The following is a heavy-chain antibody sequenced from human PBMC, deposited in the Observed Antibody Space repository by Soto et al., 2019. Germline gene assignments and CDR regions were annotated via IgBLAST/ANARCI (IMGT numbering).Heavy chain of an antibody. CDR1: GGSFSGYY. D-gene: IGHD1-7*01. V-gene: IGHV4-34*01. Sequence: KQSQTLSLTCAVYGGSFSGYYWSWIRPPPGKGLEWIGEINHSGSTNYNPSLTSRVTISVETSKNQFSLKLSSVTAADTAVYYCARARVVELRELYNWFDPWGQGTLVTVSS. CDR3: ARARVVELRELYNWFDP. J-gene: IGHJ5*02. CDR2: INHSGST.